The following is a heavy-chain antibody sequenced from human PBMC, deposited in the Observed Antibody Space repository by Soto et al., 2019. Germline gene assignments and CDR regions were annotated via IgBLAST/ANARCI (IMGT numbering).Heavy chain of an antibody. J-gene: IGHJ5*02. CDR2: IYATGTT. CDR3: VRDGTKTLREWFDP. Sequence: QVQLQESGPGLVKPSETLSLTCTVSGASISGFYWSWIRKSAGKGLEWIGRIYATGTTDYNPSLKSRVMVSVDTYKKQFSLKLRSVTAADTAVYYCVRDGTKTLREWFDPWGQGISVTVSS. D-gene: IGHD1-1*01. CDR1: GASISGFY. V-gene: IGHV4-4*07.